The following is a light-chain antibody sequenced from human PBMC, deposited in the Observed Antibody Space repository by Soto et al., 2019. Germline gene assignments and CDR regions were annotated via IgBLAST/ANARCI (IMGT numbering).Light chain of an antibody. CDR1: QHVSTN. CDR2: GAS. Sequence: EIVMTQSPAALSVTPGERATLSCRASQHVSTNLAWYQQKPGQRPRLLIYGASTRAAGIPARFSGSGSGTEFTLTISSLQSEDFAVYYCHPYDDWPPIFTFGPGTKVDIK. V-gene: IGKV3-15*01. CDR3: HPYDDWPPIFT. J-gene: IGKJ3*01.